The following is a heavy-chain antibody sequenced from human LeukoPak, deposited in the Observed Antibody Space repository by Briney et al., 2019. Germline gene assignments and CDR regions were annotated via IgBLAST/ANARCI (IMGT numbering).Heavy chain of an antibody. J-gene: IGHJ6*03. V-gene: IGHV4-59*01. Sequence: ESGGSLRLSCAASGFTFSSYGMSWVRQAPGKGLEWIGYIYYSGSTNYNPSLKSRVTISVDTSKNQFSLKLSSVTAADTAVYYCARAGTPPYYYYYMDVWGKGTTVTISS. CDR1: GFTFSSYG. D-gene: IGHD1-14*01. CDR2: IYYSGST. CDR3: ARAGTPPYYYYYMDV.